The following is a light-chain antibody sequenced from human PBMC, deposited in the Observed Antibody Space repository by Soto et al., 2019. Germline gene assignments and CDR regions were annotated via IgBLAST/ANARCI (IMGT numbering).Light chain of an antibody. CDR3: QQRSNWPRSIT. CDR1: QSVSSY. Sequence: EIVLTQSPATLSLSPGERATLSCRASQSVSSYLAWYQQKAGQTPRLLIYGASNRATGIPARFSGSGSGTDFTLTISSLEPEDFAVYYCQQRSNWPRSITFGQGTRLEIK. V-gene: IGKV3-11*01. J-gene: IGKJ5*01. CDR2: GAS.